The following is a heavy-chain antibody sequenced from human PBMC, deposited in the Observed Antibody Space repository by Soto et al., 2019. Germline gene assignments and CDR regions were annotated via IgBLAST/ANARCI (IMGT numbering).Heavy chain of an antibody. CDR1: SDSISSYY. J-gene: IGHJ4*02. CDR3: ARGTSWQLPFDY. V-gene: IGHV4-59*01. Sequence: QVQLQESGPGLVKPSETLSLTCTVSSDSISSYYWSWIRQPPGKRLEWIGYISYSGSTDYNPSLKRRVSISGATSKNQFSLKVSSVTAADTAVYYCARGTSWQLPFDYWGQGTLVTVSS. CDR2: ISYSGST. D-gene: IGHD6-13*01.